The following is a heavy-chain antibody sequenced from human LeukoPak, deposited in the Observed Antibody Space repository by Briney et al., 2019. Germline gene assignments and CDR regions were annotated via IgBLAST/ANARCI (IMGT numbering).Heavy chain of an antibody. D-gene: IGHD2-15*01. J-gene: IGHJ5*02. CDR2: INAGNGNT. CDR3: ARAHGLVAAPYNWFDP. CDR1: GYTFTSYA. V-gene: IGHV1-3*01. Sequence: ASVKVSCKASGYTFTSYAMHWVRQAPGQRLEWRGWINAGNGNTKYSQKFQGRVTITRETSASTAYMELSSLRSEDTAVYYSARAHGLVAAPYNWFDPWGQGTLVTVSS.